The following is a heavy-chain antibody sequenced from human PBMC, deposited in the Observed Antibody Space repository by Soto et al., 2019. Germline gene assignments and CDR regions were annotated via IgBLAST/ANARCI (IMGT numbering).Heavy chain of an antibody. CDR2: ISYDGSNK. V-gene: IGHV3-30-3*01. CDR1: GFTFSSYA. CDR3: ARGGVLAAAGTGGFDY. D-gene: IGHD6-13*01. Sequence: QVQLVESGGGVVQPGRSLRLSCAASGFTFSSYAMHWVRQAPGKGLEWVAVISYDGSNKYYADSVKGRFTISRDNSQNTLYLQMNSLRAEDTAVYYCARGGVLAAAGTGGFDYWGQGTLFTVSS. J-gene: IGHJ4*02.